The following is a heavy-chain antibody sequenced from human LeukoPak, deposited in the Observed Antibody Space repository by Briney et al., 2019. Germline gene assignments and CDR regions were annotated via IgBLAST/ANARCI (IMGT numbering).Heavy chain of an antibody. Sequence: PSETLSLTCTVSGGSIGWDYWSWIRQSAGKGLEWIGRIYRSGSTNYNPSFRSRVTMSVDTSKNQFSLNVTSVTAADTAVYYCAREEYFQDSNGYSYYFHSWGQGSLVTVSS. CDR1: GGSIGWDY. D-gene: IGHD3-22*01. V-gene: IGHV4-4*07. CDR3: AREEYFQDSNGYSYYFHS. CDR2: IYRSGST. J-gene: IGHJ4*02.